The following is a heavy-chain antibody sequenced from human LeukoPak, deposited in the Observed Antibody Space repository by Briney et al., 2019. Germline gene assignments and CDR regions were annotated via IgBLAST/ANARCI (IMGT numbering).Heavy chain of an antibody. V-gene: IGHV3-23*01. D-gene: IGHD3-22*01. CDR1: GFTFSSYA. CDR3: AKGATTSYDSSGFFDY. Sequence: PGGSLRLSCAASGFTFSSYAMSWVRQAPGEGLEWVSAISGSGGSTYYADSVKGRFTISRDTSKNTLYLQMNSLRAGDTAVYYCAKGATTSYDSSGFFDYWGQGTLVTVSS. J-gene: IGHJ4*02. CDR2: ISGSGGST.